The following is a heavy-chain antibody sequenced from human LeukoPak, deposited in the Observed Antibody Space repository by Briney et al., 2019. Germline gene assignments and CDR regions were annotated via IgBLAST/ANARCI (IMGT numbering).Heavy chain of an antibody. CDR2: ISSNGGST. D-gene: IGHD6-6*01. Sequence: GGSLRLSCSASGFTFSSYAMHWVRQAPGKGLEYVSAISSNGGSTYYADSVKGRFTISRDNSKNTLYLQMSSLRAEDTAVYYCARGDSSSFYDYWGQGTLVTVSS. J-gene: IGHJ4*02. V-gene: IGHV3-64D*06. CDR1: GFTFSSYA. CDR3: ARGDSSSFYDY.